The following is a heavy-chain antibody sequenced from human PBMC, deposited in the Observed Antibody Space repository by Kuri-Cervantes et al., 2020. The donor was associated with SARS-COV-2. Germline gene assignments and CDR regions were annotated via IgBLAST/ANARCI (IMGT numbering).Heavy chain of an antibody. Sequence: GGSLRLSCAASGFTFSDYYMRWIRQAPGKGLEWVSYISSSSSYTNYADSVKGRFTISRDNAKNSLYLQMNSLRAEDTAVYYCASFGSDWYDDAFDIWGQGTMVTVSS. D-gene: IGHD6-19*01. V-gene: IGHV3-11*03. CDR1: GFTFSDYY. CDR2: ISSSSSYT. CDR3: ASFGSDWYDDAFDI. J-gene: IGHJ3*02.